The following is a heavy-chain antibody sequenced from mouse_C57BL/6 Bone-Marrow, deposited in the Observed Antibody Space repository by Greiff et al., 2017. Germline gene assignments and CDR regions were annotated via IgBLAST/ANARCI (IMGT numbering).Heavy chain of an antibody. CDR2: IYPGDGDT. V-gene: IGHV1-82*01. CDR1: GYAFSSSW. CDR3: ASYYGTDYFDC. D-gene: IGHD1-1*01. Sequence: VHLVESGPELVKPGASVKISCKASGYAFSSSWMNWVKQRPGKGLEWIGRIYPGDGDTNYNGKYKGKATLTADKSSSTAYMQLSSLTSEDSAVYFCASYYGTDYFDCWGQGTTLTVSS. J-gene: IGHJ2*01.